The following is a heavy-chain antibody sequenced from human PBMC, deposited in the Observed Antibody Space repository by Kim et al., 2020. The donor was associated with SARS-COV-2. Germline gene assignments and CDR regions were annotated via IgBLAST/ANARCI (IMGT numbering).Heavy chain of an antibody. D-gene: IGHD1-7*01. CDR3: ARQIDVGITGTEFFDY. Sequence: SLKSRVTISVDTSKNQFSLKRSSVTAADTAVYYCARQIDVGITGTEFFDYWGQGTLVTVSS. V-gene: IGHV4-39*01. J-gene: IGHJ4*02.